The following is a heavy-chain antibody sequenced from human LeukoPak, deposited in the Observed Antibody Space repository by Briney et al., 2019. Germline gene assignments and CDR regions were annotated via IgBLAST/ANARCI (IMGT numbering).Heavy chain of an antibody. CDR2: IYYSGST. Sequence: MASETLSLTCTVSGGSISSGGYYWSWIRQHPGKGLEWIGYIYYSGSTYYNPSLKSRVTISVDTSKNQFSLKLSSVTAADTAVYYCARERGGYDIDYWGQGTLVTVSS. CDR1: GGSISSGGYY. V-gene: IGHV4-31*03. D-gene: IGHD5-12*01. CDR3: ARERGGYDIDY. J-gene: IGHJ4*02.